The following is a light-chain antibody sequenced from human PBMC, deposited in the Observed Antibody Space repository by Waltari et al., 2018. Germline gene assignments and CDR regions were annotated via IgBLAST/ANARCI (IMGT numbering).Light chain of an antibody. CDR2: YDS. V-gene: IGLV3-21*04. J-gene: IGLJ2*01. CDR3: QVWDSSSDHVV. CDR1: NIGSKS. Sequence: SYVLTQPPSVSVAPGKTARITCGGNNIGSKSVHWYQQKPGQAPVLVIYYDSDRSSGNPERFSGSNSGNTATLTISRVEAGDEADYYCQVWDSSSDHVVFGGGTKLTVL.